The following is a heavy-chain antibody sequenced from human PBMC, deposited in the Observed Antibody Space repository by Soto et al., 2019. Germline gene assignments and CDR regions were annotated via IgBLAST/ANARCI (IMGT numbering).Heavy chain of an antibody. J-gene: IGHJ4*02. CDR3: AKDRDGYLDY. V-gene: IGHV3-30*18. CDR2: ISYDGSNK. Sequence: GGSLRLSCAASGFTFSSYGMHWVRQAPGKGLEWVAVISYDGSNKYYADSVKGRFTISRDNSKNTLYLQMNSLRAEDTAVYYCAKDRDGYLDYWGQGTLVTVSS. CDR1: GFTFSSYG.